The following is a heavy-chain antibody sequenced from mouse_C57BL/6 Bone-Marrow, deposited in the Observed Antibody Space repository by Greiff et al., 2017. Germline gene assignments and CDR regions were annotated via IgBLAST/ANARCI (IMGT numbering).Heavy chain of an antibody. CDR3: TTVVATRAMDY. CDR1: GYTFTGYW. J-gene: IGHJ4*01. V-gene: IGHV1-9*01. CDR2: ILPGSGST. D-gene: IGHD1-1*01. Sequence: VKVVESGAELMKPGASVKLSCKATGYTFTGYWIEWVKQRPGHGLEWIGEILPGSGSTNYNEKFKGKATFTADTSSNTAYMQLSSLTTEDSAIYYCTTVVATRAMDYWGQGTSVTVSS.